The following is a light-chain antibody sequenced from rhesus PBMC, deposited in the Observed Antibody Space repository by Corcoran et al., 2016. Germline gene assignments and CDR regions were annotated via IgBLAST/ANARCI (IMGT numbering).Light chain of an antibody. Sequence: DIQMTQSPSSLSASVGDKVTITCHASQGISSWVAWYQQKPGKAPQPLIYYASSLQTGVPSSFSGSGSGTDYTLTISSLQPEDFATYYCQQYDDLPLTFGGGTKVELK. V-gene: IGKV1-19*01. J-gene: IGKJ4*01. CDR2: YAS. CDR1: QGISSW. CDR3: QQYDDLPLT.